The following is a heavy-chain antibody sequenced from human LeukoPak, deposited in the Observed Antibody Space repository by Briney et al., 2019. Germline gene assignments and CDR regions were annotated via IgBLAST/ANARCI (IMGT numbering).Heavy chain of an antibody. D-gene: IGHD2-15*01. CDR3: ARGRYCSGGSCYLVY. V-gene: IGHV4-59*01. CDR2: IYYSGNT. J-gene: IGHJ4*02. Sequence: KPSETLSLTCTVSGGSISSYYWSWIRQPPGKGLGWIGYIYYSGNTNYNPSLKSRVTISVDTSKNQFSLKLNSVTAADTAVYYCARGRYCSGGSCYLVYWGQGTLVTVSS. CDR1: GGSISSYY.